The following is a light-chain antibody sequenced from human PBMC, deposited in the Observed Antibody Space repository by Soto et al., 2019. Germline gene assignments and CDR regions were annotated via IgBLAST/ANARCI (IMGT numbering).Light chain of an antibody. CDR1: SSDVGGYNY. Sequence: QSALTQPPSAPGSPGQSVTISCTGTSSDVGGYNYVSWYQQHPGKAPKLMIYEVSKRPSGVPDRFSGSKSGNTASLTVSGLQAEDEADYYCSSYAGSNNWVFGGGTKVTV. CDR3: SSYAGSNNWV. V-gene: IGLV2-8*01. CDR2: EVS. J-gene: IGLJ3*02.